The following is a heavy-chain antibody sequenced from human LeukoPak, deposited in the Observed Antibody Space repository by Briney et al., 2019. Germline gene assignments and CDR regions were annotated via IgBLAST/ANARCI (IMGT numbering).Heavy chain of an antibody. CDR1: GGSISSYY. D-gene: IGHD6-6*01. V-gene: IGHV4-4*09. CDR3: AGAYSSSSSPGY. Sequence: SETLSLTCTVSGGSISSYYWSWIRQPPGKGLEWIGYIYTSGSTNYNPSLKNRVTISVDTSKNQFSLKLSSVTAADTAVYYCAGAYSSSSSPGYWGQGTLVTVSS. CDR2: IYTSGST. J-gene: IGHJ4*02.